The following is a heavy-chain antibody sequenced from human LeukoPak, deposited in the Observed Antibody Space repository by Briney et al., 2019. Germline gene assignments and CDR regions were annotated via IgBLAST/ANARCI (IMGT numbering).Heavy chain of an antibody. CDR1: GFTFSSNG. V-gene: IGHV3-33*03. CDR3: AKDYFYSGGLVTSILYDFDH. D-gene: IGHD2-21*02. J-gene: IGHJ4*02. CDR2: ISYDGTKT. Sequence: PGTSLRLSCAASGFTFSSNGMHWVRQAPGKGLEWVAVISYDGTKTYYADSVKGRFTISRDISKSTLYLQMNSLRADDTAVYYCAKDYFYSGGLVTSILYDFDHWGQGTLVTVSS.